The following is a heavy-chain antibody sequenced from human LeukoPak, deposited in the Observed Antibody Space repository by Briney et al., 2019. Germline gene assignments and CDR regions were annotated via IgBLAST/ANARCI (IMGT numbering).Heavy chain of an antibody. CDR1: GGTFSRFT. J-gene: IGHJ4*02. CDR3: AREWGLESSGYYYAY. CDR2: ITPIFGTA. D-gene: IGHD3-22*01. Sequence: SVKVSCKASGGTFSRFTISWVRQAPGQGFEWMGGITPIFGTANFAQKFQGRVPITADESTSTAFMELSSLRSEDTAVYYCAREWGLESSGYYYAYWGQGTLVTVSS. V-gene: IGHV1-69*13.